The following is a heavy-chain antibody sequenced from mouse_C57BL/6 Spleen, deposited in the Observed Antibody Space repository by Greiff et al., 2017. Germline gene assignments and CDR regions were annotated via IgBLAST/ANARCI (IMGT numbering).Heavy chain of an antibody. V-gene: IGHV1-5*01. CDR2: INPGNSDT. CDR1: GYTFTSYW. J-gene: IGHJ3*01. D-gene: IGHD1-1*01. Sequence: VQLQQSGTVLARPGASVKMSCKTSGYTFTSYWMHWVQQRPGQGLEWIGDINPGNSDTSYNQTFKGKAKLTAVTSDSTAYIELSSMTDEDSAVYYCTRGGTYYGSSSDWLAYWGQGTLVTVSA. CDR3: TRGGTYYGSSSDWLAY.